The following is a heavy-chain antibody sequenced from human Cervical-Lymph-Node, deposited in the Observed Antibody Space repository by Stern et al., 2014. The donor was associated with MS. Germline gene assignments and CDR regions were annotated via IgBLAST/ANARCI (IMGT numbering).Heavy chain of an antibody. CDR3: AKSPYYYDSSGYPNYFDY. V-gene: IGHV3-11*06. J-gene: IGHJ4*02. D-gene: IGHD3-22*01. CDR2: ISSSSSYT. CDR1: GFTFSDYY. Sequence: VQLVESGGGLVKPGGSLRLSCAASGFTFSDYYMSWIRQAPGQGLEWVSYISSSSSYTNYADSVKGRFTISRDNAKNSLYLQMNSLRAEDTAVYYCAKSPYYYDSSGYPNYFDYWGQGTLVTVSS.